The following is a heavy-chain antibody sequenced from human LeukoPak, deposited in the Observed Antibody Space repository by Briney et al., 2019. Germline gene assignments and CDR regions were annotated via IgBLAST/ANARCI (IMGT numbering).Heavy chain of an antibody. CDR3: ARREAAGQVDY. Sequence: GESLKISCKGSGYSFTSYWIGWVRQMPGKGLEWMGIIYPGGSESRYSPSFQGQVTISADKSINTAYLQWSSLKASDTAMYYCARREAAGQVDYWGQGTLVTVSS. CDR2: IYPGGSES. D-gene: IGHD6-13*01. J-gene: IGHJ4*02. V-gene: IGHV5-51*01. CDR1: GYSFTSYW.